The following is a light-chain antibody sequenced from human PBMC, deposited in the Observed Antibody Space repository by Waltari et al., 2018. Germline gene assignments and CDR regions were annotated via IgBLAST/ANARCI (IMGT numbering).Light chain of an antibody. CDR1: QSLVHSNGNNY. V-gene: IGKV2-28*01. CDR3: MQALQTPYT. CDR2: LGS. Sequence: DIVMTQSPLSLPVTPGEPASISCRSSQSLVHSNGNNYLDWYLQKPGQSPQLLIYLGSYRASGVPDRFSGIGSGTDFTLIIKRVEAEDVGIYYCMQALQTPYTFGQGTKLEIK. J-gene: IGKJ2*01.